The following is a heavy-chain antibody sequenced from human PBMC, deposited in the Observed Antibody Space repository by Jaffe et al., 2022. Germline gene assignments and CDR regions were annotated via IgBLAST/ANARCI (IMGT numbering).Heavy chain of an antibody. J-gene: IGHJ4*02. CDR2: ISSSSSYI. Sequence: EVQLVESGGGLVKPGGSLRLSCAASGFTFSSYSMNWVRQAPGKGLEWVSSISSSSSYIYYADSVKGRFTISRDNAKNSLYLQMNSLRAEDTAVYYCARDYKGGVLRYFDWLRRPFDYWGQGTLVTVSS. D-gene: IGHD3-9*01. CDR1: GFTFSSYS. CDR3: ARDYKGGVLRYFDWLRRPFDY. V-gene: IGHV3-21*01.